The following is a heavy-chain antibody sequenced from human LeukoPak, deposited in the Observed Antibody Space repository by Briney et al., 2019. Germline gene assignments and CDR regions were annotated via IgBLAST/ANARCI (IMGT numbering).Heavy chain of an antibody. V-gene: IGHV3-15*01. Sequence: GGSLRLSCAASGFTFSNAWMSWVRQAPGKGLEWVGRIKSKTDGGTTDYGAPVKGRFTISRDDSKSALYLQMDSLKTEDTAVYYCSTYDSSGYPDYWGQGTLVTVSS. CDR2: IKSKTDGGTT. CDR3: STYDSSGYPDY. CDR1: GFTFSNAW. J-gene: IGHJ4*02. D-gene: IGHD3-22*01.